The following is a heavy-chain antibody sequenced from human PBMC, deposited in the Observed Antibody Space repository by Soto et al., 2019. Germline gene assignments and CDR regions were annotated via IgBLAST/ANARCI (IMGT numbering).Heavy chain of an antibody. CDR2: IKQDGSEK. V-gene: IGHV3-7*05. CDR3: ARVWLGIAVADDYWYFDL. Sequence: GGSLRLSCAASGFIFRNLWMTWVRQAPGKGLEWVANIKQDGSEKYYVDSVRGRFTISRDNAKNSLYLQMNSLRAEDTAVYYCARVWLGIAVADDYWYFDLWGRGTLVTV. D-gene: IGHD6-19*01. J-gene: IGHJ2*01. CDR1: GFIFRNLW.